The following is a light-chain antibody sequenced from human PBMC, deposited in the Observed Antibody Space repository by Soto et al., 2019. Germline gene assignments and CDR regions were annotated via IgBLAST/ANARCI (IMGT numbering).Light chain of an antibody. CDR3: SSYATNTTLGV. V-gene: IGLV2-14*01. Sequence: QSALTQPASVSGSPGQSITISCTGTSSDVGDYNSLPWYQQYPGKAPKLLIYDVSNRPLRVSNRFSASKSGTTASLTISGLQAEDEADYYCSSYATNTTLGVFGTGTKLTVL. J-gene: IGLJ1*01. CDR1: SSDVGDYNS. CDR2: DVS.